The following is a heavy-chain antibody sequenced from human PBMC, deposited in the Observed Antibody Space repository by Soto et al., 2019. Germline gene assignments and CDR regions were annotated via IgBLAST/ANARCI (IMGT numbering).Heavy chain of an antibody. CDR3: SRAVEQWQVFYSFDY. CDR1: GSTFTSHG. Sequence: LVQSGPEVKKTGTSVKVSCKASGSTFTSHGMSLVRQAPGKGLEWMGWIRPYSGNTNYTQKLQDRATVTTDTYTGTAYMELRRLRSDDTAVSYCSRAVEQWQVFYSFDYWGQGTLVTVSS. J-gene: IGHJ4*02. CDR2: IRPYSGNT. D-gene: IGHD6-19*01. V-gene: IGHV1-18*04.